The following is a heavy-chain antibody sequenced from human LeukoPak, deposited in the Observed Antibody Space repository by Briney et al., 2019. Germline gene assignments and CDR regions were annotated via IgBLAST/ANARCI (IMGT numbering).Heavy chain of an antibody. J-gene: IGHJ5*02. V-gene: IGHV4-59*01. Sequence: SETLSLTCTVSGGSISSYYWSWIRQPPGRGLEWIGYIYYSGGTNYNPSLKSRVTISVDTSKNQFSLKLSSVTAADMAVYYCARDVDYGDYVWFDPWGQGTLVTVSS. CDR1: GGSISSYY. CDR2: IYYSGGT. CDR3: ARDVDYGDYVWFDP. D-gene: IGHD4-17*01.